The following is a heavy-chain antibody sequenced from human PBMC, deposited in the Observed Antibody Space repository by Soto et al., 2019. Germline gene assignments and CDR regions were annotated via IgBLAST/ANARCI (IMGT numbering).Heavy chain of an antibody. D-gene: IGHD6-19*01. CDR2: IYWDDDK. CDR3: AHTLGQWLAYGMDV. CDR1: GFSLSTSGVG. Sequence: QITLKESGPTLVKPTQTLTLTCTFSGFSLSTSGVGVGWIRQPPGKALEWLALIYWDDDKRYSPSLKSRHTITKDTSKNQVVLTMTNMDPVDTATYYCAHTLGQWLAYGMDVWGQGTAVTVSS. V-gene: IGHV2-5*02. J-gene: IGHJ6*02.